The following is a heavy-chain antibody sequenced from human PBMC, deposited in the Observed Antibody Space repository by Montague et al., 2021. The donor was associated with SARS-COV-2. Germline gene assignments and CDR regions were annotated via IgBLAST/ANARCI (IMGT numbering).Heavy chain of an antibody. Sequence: SETLSLTCTVSVGSISSSSYYWGWIRQPPGKGLEWIRSIYYSGSTYYDPSLKSRVTISVDTSKNQFSLKLSSVTAADTAVYYCARALIMITFGGVIAHWFEPW. CDR2: IYYSGST. J-gene: IGHJ5*02. CDR1: VGSISSSSYY. CDR3: ARALIMITFGGVIAHWFEP. D-gene: IGHD3-16*02. V-gene: IGHV4-39*07.